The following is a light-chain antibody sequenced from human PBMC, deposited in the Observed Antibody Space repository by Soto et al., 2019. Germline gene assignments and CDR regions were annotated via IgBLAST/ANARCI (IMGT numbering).Light chain of an antibody. CDR2: AAS. CDR3: QQNYSPPPIT. Sequence: DXQMTQSPXAXSAXLXXXVTSTXXXRQSITRFLNWYQQKPGKAPKLLIYAASSLQSGVPSRFSGSGSGTDFTLTISSLQPEDFATYYCQQNYSPPPITFGQGTRLEIK. CDR1: QSITRF. V-gene: IGKV1-39*01. J-gene: IGKJ5*01.